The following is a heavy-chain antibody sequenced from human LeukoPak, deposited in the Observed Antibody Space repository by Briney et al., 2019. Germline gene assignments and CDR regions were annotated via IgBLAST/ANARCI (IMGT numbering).Heavy chain of an antibody. CDR2: MSYSGSA. D-gene: IGHD6-13*01. V-gene: IGHV4-39*01. J-gene: IGHJ4*02. CDR3: ARVAGAATEYLDC. Sequence: SETLSLTCTGSGGSISSSTYYWGWIRQSPGKGLEWIGSMSYSGSAYYNPSLKSRVTISVDTSKNQFSLKLSSVTAADTAVYYCARVAGAATEYLDCWGQETLVTVSS. CDR1: GGSISSSTYY.